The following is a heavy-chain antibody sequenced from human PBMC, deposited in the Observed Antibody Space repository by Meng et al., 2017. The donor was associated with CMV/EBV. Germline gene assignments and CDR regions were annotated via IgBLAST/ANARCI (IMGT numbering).Heavy chain of an antibody. CDR3: ARDSAVAGVVDY. CDR2: IYYSGST. Sequence: QLELHESGPGLGKPSETLSLPCTVSGGSISSSSYYWGWIRQPPGKGLEWIGSIYYSGSTYYNPSLKSRVTISVDTSKNQFSLKLSSVTAADTAVYYCARDSAVAGVVDYWGQGTLVTVSS. V-gene: IGHV4-39*07. D-gene: IGHD6-19*01. J-gene: IGHJ4*02. CDR1: GGSISSSSYY.